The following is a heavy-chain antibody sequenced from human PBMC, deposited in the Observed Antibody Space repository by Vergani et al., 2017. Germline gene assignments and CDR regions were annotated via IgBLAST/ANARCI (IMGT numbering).Heavy chain of an antibody. J-gene: IGHJ5*02. V-gene: IGHV3-53*02. CDR2: FYDGSSA. CDR3: AAIIAAAGAFDP. Sequence: EVQLVETGGGLIQPGGSLRLSCAASEFSVSSSYMSWVRQAPGKGLEWVSVFYDGSSAYYADSVKGRFTISRDNSKTTLYLQMNSLRAEDTAVYYCAAIIAAAGAFDPWGQGTLVTVSS. CDR1: EFSVSSSY. D-gene: IGHD6-13*01.